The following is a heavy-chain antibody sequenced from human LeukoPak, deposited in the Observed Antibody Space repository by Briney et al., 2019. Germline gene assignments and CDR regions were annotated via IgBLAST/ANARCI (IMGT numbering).Heavy chain of an antibody. CDR1: GGSISSYY. CDR2: IYYSGST. D-gene: IGHD3-22*01. CDR3: ARDYYDTWKDAFDI. V-gene: IGHV4-59*01. J-gene: IGHJ3*02. Sequence: SETLSLTCTVSGGSISSYYWSWIRQPPGKGLEWIGYIYYSGSTNYNPSLKSRVTISVDTSKNQFSLKLSSVTAADTAVYYCARDYYDTWKDAFDIWGQGTMVTVSS.